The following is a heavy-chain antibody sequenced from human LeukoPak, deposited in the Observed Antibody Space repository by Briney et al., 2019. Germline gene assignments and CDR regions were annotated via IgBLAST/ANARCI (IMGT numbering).Heavy chain of an antibody. CDR1: GGSFSGYY. D-gene: IGHD1-1*01. CDR2: INHSGST. J-gene: IGHJ5*02. V-gene: IGHV4-34*01. CDR3: ARHDTGTPDSRKWFDP. Sequence: PSETLSLTCAVYGGSFSGYYWSWIRQPPGKGLEWIGEINHSGSTNYNPSLKSRVTISVDTSKNQFSLKLSSVTAADTAVYYCARHDTGTPDSRKWFDPWGQGTLVTVSS.